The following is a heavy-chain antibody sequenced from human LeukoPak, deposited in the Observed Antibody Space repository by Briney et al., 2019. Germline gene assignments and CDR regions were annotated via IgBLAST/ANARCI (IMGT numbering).Heavy chain of an antibody. J-gene: IGHJ4*02. CDR3: ARRLISGSYVDY. CDR1: GYTFTSYY. CDR2: INPSGGST. V-gene: IGHV1-46*01. Sequence: ASVKVSCKASGYTFTSYYMHWVRQAPGQGLEWMGIINPSGGSTSYAQKFQGRVTMTRDMSTSTVYMELRSLRSDDTAVYYCARRLISGSYVDYWGQGTLVTVSS. D-gene: IGHD1-26*01.